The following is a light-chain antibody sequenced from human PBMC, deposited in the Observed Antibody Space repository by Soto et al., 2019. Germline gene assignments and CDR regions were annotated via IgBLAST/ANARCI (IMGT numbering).Light chain of an antibody. Sequence: EIDMTQSPASLSVSPGERATLSCRASQSVNSNLAWYQQKPGQAPRLLVYDASTRATDIPARFSGSGSGTELTLTITSLQSEDSAVYYCQQYNKWPHTFGQGTKLEIK. J-gene: IGKJ2*01. CDR2: DAS. V-gene: IGKV3D-15*01. CDR3: QQYNKWPHT. CDR1: QSVNSN.